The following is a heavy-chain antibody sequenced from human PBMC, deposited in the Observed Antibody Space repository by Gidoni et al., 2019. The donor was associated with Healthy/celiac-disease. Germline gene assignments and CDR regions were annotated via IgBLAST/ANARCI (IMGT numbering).Heavy chain of an antibody. CDR1: CGSISSGGYY. D-gene: IGHD3-22*01. J-gene: IGHJ5*02. V-gene: IGHV4-31*03. CDR2: IYYSGST. CDR3: ARAFLITMIVVDTWFDP. Sequence: QVQLQESGPGLVKPSQTLSLTCTISCGSISSGGYYWSVIRQHPGQGLEWIGYIYYSGSTYYNPSLKSRVTISVDTSKNQFSLKLRSVIAADTAVYYCARAFLITMIVVDTWFDPWGQGTLVPVSS.